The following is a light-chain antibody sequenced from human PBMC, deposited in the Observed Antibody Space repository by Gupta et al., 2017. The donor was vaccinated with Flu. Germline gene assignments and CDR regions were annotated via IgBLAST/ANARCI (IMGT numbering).Light chain of an antibody. CDR2: GAS. CDR1: QSVSNNY. V-gene: IGKV3-20*01. CDR3: QNYPTSPPWT. J-gene: IGKJ1*01. Sequence: EIVLTQFPGTLSLSPGERATLSCRASQSVSNNYLAWYQQTPGQAPRLLIYGASIRATGIPERFSGSGSGTDFTLTITRLEPEDFAVYYCQNYPTSPPWTFGQGTKVEIK.